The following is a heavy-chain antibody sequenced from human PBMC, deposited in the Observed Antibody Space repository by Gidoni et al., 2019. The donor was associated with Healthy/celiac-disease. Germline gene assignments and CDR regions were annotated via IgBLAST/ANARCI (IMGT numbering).Heavy chain of an antibody. J-gene: IGHJ5*02. CDR2: INAGNGNT. V-gene: IGHV1-3*01. CDR1: GYTFTSYA. Sequence: QVQLVQSGAEVKKPGAPVKVSCKASGYTFTSYAMHWVRQAPGQRLEWMGWINAGNGNTKYSQKYQGRVTITRDTSASTAYMELSSLRSEDTAVYYCARDRWGLDIVVVPENWFDPWGQGTLVTVSS. D-gene: IGHD2-2*03. CDR3: ARDRWGLDIVVVPENWFDP.